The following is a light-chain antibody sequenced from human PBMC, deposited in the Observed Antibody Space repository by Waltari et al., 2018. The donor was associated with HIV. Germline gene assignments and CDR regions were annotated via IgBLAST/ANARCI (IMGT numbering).Light chain of an antibody. V-gene: IGLV2-11*01. CDR1: SAYIGSYNF. CDR2: DVN. Sequence: QSALTQPPSVSGSPGQSVTISCTGSSAYIGSYNFVSSYQQYPRKAPKLSIFDVNQRPSGVPERFSGSKSGNTASLTISGLQTADEADYFCCAYAAGHVTYVFGSGTAVAVL. J-gene: IGLJ1*01. CDR3: CAYAAGHVTYV.